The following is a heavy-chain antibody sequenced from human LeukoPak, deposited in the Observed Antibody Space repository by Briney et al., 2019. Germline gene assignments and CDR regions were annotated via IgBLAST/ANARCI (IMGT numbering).Heavy chain of an antibody. CDR2: IYTSGST. D-gene: IGHD3-3*01. V-gene: IGHV4-61*02. CDR1: GGSISSGSYY. CDR3: ARGLYDFWSGYYNDYYYMDV. Sequence: SQTLSLTCTVSGGSISSGSYYWSWVRQPAGKGLEWIGRIYTSGSTNYNPSLKRRVTISVDTSKNQFSLKLSSVTAADTAVYYCARGLYDFWSGYYNDYYYMDVWGKGTTVTVSS. J-gene: IGHJ6*03.